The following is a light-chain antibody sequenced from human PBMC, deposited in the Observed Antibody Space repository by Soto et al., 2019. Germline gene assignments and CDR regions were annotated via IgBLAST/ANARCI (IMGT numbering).Light chain of an antibody. J-gene: IGKJ1*01. Sequence: DIQMTQSPSTLSGSVGDRVTITCRASQHISDYINWYQQKPGKSPKLLIYAQSNLQSGVPSRFTGSRSGTAFTLTITSLQVEDFATYYCQQSYSAPQTFGQGTKVDIK. V-gene: IGKV1-39*01. CDR2: AQS. CDR1: QHISDY. CDR3: QQSYSAPQT.